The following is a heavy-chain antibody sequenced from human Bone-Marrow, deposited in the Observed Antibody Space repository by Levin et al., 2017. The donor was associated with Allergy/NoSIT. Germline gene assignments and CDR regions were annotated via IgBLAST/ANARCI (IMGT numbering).Heavy chain of an antibody. CDR1: GYSISSGYY. J-gene: IGHJ6*02. CDR3: ARDSSQWEDFTWFPHYYYYGMDV. D-gene: IGHD1-26*01. Sequence: PGGSLRLSCTVSGYSISSGYYWGWIRQPPGKGLEWIGSIYHSGSTYYNPSLKSRVTISVDTSKNQFSLKLSSVTAADTAVYYCARDSSQWEDFTWFPHYYYYGMDVWGQGTTVTVSS. V-gene: IGHV4-38-2*02. CDR2: IYHSGST.